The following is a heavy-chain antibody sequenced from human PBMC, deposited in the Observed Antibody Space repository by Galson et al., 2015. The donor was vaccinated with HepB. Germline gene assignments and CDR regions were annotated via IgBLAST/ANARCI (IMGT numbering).Heavy chain of an antibody. V-gene: IGHV3-30*04. CDR1: GFTFSSYA. D-gene: IGHD3-16*02. CDR2: ISYDGSNK. CDR3: ARDVGELSLHHYYYYGMDV. J-gene: IGHJ6*02. Sequence: SLRLSCAASGFTFSSYAMHWVRQAPGKGLEWVAVISYDGSNKYYADSVKGRFTISRDNSKNTLYLQMNSLRAEDTAVYYCARDVGELSLHHYYYYGMDVWGQGTTVTVSS.